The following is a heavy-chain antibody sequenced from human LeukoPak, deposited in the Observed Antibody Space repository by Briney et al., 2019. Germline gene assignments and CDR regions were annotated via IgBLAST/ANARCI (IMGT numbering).Heavy chain of an antibody. J-gene: IGHJ4*02. V-gene: IGHV3-48*01. CDR2: ISDSSAM. D-gene: IGHD5-12*01. CDR1: GFSFSRYS. CDR3: ARDGGYSGYDADC. Sequence: GGSLRLSCAASGFSFSRYSMKWVRQAPGKGLEWVSYISDSSAMYYADSVRGRFTISRDNAKNSLFLQMSSLRVEDTGMYYCARDGGYSGYDADCWGPGTLVTVSS.